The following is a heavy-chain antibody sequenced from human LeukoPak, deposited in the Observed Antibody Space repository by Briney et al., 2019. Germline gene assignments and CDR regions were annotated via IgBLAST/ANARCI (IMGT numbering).Heavy chain of an antibody. CDR2: ISSRSTYI. Sequence: PGGSLRLSCAASGFTFSSYSMNWVRQTPGKGLEWVSSISSRSTYIYYADSVEGRFTISRDNAKNSLYLQMNSLRAEDTAVYYCAREPTAMILWGQGTLVTVSS. CDR3: AREPTAMIL. J-gene: IGHJ4*02. D-gene: IGHD5-18*01. V-gene: IGHV3-21*01. CDR1: GFTFSSYS.